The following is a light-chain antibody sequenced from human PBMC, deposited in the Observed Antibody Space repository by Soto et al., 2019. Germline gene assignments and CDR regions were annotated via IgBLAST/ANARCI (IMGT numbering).Light chain of an antibody. J-gene: IGKJ2*01. Sequence: EVVLTQSPGTLSLSPGERATLSCRASQTVDSTYLAWYQQKPGQAPRLLFYRASSRAAGVPDRFSGSGSGTDFTLTISKLDPEDFAAYYCQQYDTSPPLSTFGQGTKLEIK. CDR2: RAS. V-gene: IGKV3-20*01. CDR3: QQYDTSPPLST. CDR1: QTVDSTY.